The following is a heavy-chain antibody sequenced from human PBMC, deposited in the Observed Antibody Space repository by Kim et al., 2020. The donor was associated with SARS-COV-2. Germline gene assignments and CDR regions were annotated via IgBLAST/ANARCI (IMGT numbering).Heavy chain of an antibody. J-gene: IGHJ4*02. V-gene: IGHV3-43*02. CDR1: GFTFDDYA. CDR2: ISGDGGST. Sequence: GGSLRLSCAASGFTFDDYAMHWVRQAPGKGLEWVSLISGDGGSTYYADSVKGRFTISRDNSKNSLYLQMNSLRTEDTALYYCANGIAAAGGFDYWGQGTLVTVSS. D-gene: IGHD6-13*01. CDR3: ANGIAAAGGFDY.